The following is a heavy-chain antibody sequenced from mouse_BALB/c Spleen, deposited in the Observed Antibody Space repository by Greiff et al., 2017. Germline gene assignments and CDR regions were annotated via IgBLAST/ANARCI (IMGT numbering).Heavy chain of an antibody. D-gene: IGHD2-4*01. J-gene: IGHJ4*01. V-gene: IGHV1-80*01. CDR2: IYPGDGDT. CDR1: GYAFSSYW. Sequence: QVQLQQSGAELVRPGSSVKISCKASGYAFSSYWMNWVKQRPGQGLEWIGQIYPGDGDTNYNGKFKGKATLTADKSSSTAYMQLSSLTSEDSAVYYCARITTNAMDYWGQGTSVTVSS. CDR3: ARITTNAMDY.